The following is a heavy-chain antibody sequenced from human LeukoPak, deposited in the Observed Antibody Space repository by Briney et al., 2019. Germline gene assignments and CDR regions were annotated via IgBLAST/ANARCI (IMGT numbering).Heavy chain of an antibody. Sequence: SETLSLTCAVYGGSFSGYYWSWIRQPPGKGLEWIGEINHSGSTNYNPSLKRRVTISVDTSKNQFSLKLSSVTAADTAVYYCARGQRPRGVYCSSTSCYTGIDYWGQGTLVTVSS. D-gene: IGHD2-2*02. V-gene: IGHV4-34*01. CDR3: ARGQRPRGVYCSSTSCYTGIDY. J-gene: IGHJ4*02. CDR2: INHSGST. CDR1: GGSFSGYY.